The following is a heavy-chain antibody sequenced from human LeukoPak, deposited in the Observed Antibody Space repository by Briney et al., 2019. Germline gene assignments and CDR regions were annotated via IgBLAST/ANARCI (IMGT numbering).Heavy chain of an antibody. V-gene: IGHV3-21*01. D-gene: IGHD3-9*01. CDR1: GFTFSSHS. Sequence: GGSLRLSCAASGFTFSSHSMNWLRQAPGKGLEWVSFISSSNYIYYADSVEGRFTISRDNAKNSLYLQMNSLRAEDTAVYYCARAGYDILTGYSYYFDYWGQGTLVTVSS. CDR2: ISSSNYI. CDR3: ARAGYDILTGYSYYFDY. J-gene: IGHJ4*02.